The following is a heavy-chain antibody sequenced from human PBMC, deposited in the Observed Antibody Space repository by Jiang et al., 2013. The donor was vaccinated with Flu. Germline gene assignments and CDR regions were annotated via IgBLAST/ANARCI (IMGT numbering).Heavy chain of an antibody. D-gene: IGHD6-13*01. CDR2: NSGSI. CDR3: AKDSSRVDSSSWYLYWYFDL. J-gene: IGHJ2*01. Sequence: NSGSIGYADSVKGRFTISRDNAKNSLYLQMNSLRAEDTALYYCAKDSSRVDSSSWYLYWYFDLWGRGTLVTVSS. V-gene: IGHV3-9*01.